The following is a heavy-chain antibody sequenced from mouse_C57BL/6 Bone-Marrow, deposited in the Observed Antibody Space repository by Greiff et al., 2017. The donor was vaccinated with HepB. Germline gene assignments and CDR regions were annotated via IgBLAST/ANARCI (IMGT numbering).Heavy chain of an antibody. J-gene: IGHJ1*03. CDR1: GFTFTDYY. CDR2: IRNKANGYTT. D-gene: IGHD1-1*01. V-gene: IGHV7-3*01. CDR3: ARYTYYYGSSPSWYFDV. Sequence: EVKLMESGGGLVQPGGSLSLSCAASGFTFTDYYMSWVRQPPGKALEWLGFIRNKANGYTTEYSASVKGRFTISRDNSQSILYLQMNALRAEDSATYYCARYTYYYGSSPSWYFDVWGTGTTVTVSS.